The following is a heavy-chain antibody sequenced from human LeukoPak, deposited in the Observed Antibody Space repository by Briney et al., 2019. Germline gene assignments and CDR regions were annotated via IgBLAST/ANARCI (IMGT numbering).Heavy chain of an antibody. J-gene: IGHJ6*03. Sequence: GGSLRLSCAASGFTFSSYSMNWVRQAPGKGLEWVSYISSSSSTIYYADSVKGRFTISRDNAKNSLYLQMNSLKTEDTAVYYCVRLTLDTVYSYYYYMDVRGKGTTVTVSS. CDR2: ISSSSSTI. CDR3: VRLTLDTVYSYYYYMDV. V-gene: IGHV3-48*01. CDR1: GFTFSSYS. D-gene: IGHD2-2*02.